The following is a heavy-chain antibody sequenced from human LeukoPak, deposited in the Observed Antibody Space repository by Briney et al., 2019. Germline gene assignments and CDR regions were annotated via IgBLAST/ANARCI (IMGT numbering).Heavy chain of an antibody. CDR2: IYHSGST. Sequence: SETLSLTCTVPGCSISSGYYWGWIRQPPGKGLEWIGSIYHSGSTYYNPSLKSRVTISVDTSKNQFSLKLSSVTAADTAVYYCARADSSGYYYDGYFDYWGQGTLVTVSS. CDR1: GCSISSGYY. CDR3: ARADSSGYYYDGYFDY. D-gene: IGHD3-22*01. J-gene: IGHJ4*02. V-gene: IGHV4-38-2*02.